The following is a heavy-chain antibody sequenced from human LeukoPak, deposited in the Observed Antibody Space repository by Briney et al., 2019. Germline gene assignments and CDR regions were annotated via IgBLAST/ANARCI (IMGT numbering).Heavy chain of an antibody. V-gene: IGHV4-59*01. CDR2: IYYSGST. D-gene: IGHD3-22*01. CDR1: GGSISSYY. CDR3: ARDGDSIGAFDI. Sequence: SETLSLTCTVSGGSISSYYWSWIRQPPGKGLEWIGYIYYSGSTNYNPSLKSRVTISVDTSKNQFSLKLSSVTAADTAVYYCARDGDSIGAFDIWGQGTMVTVSS. J-gene: IGHJ3*02.